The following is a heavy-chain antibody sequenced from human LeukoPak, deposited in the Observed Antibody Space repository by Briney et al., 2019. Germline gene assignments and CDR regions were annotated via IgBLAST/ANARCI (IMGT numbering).Heavy chain of an antibody. J-gene: IGHJ4*02. CDR3: ATDPYQAPGTDHQFDF. CDR1: GASIGSYY. V-gene: IGHV4-59*01. D-gene: IGHD6-13*01. Sequence: SETLSLTCTVSGASIGSYYWSWIRQPPGRGLEWIGYIYYRGSTHYNPSLKSRVTISVDTSKNQFSLKLSSVTAADTAVYYCATDPYQAPGTDHQFDFWGQGTLVTVSS. CDR2: IYYRGST.